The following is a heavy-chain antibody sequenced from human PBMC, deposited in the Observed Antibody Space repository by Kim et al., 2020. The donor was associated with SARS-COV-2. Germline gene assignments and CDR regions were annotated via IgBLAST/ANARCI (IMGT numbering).Heavy chain of an antibody. Sequence: RFTISRDNAKNSLYLQMNSLRAEDTALYYCAKGVAYSSSWSPRRESAFDIWGQGTMVTVSS. D-gene: IGHD6-13*01. CDR3: AKGVAYSSSWSPRRESAFDI. J-gene: IGHJ3*02. V-gene: IGHV3-9*01.